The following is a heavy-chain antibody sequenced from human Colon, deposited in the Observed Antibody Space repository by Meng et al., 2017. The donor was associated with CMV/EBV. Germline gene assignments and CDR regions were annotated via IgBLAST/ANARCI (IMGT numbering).Heavy chain of an antibody. D-gene: IGHD1-26*01. CDR2: TTGSGDST. V-gene: IGHV3-23*01. CDR1: GFIFSNYA. J-gene: IGHJ4*02. Sequence: AASGFIFSNYAMSWFRQAPVKVLEWFSSTTGSGDSTYYADSVKGRFTISRDNSKNTLYLQMNSLRAEDTAIYYCTKGRGLLASASNYWGQGTLVTASS. CDR3: TKGRGLLASASNY.